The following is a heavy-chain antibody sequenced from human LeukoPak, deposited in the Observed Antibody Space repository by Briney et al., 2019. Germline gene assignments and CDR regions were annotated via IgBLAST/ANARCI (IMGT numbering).Heavy chain of an antibody. CDR2: ISSSSSYI. CDR1: GFTFSSYS. CDR3: ARDSYSGSYFYYYMDV. Sequence: GGSLRLSCAASGFTFSSYSMNWVRQAPGKGLEWVSSISSSSSYIYYADSVKGRFTISRDNAKNSLYLQMSSLRAEDTAVYYCARDSYSGSYFYYYMDVWGKGTTVTVSS. J-gene: IGHJ6*03. V-gene: IGHV3-21*01. D-gene: IGHD1-26*01.